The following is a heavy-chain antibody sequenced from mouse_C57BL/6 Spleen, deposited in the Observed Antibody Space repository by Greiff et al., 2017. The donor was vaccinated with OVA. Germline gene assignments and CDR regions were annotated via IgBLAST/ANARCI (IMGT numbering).Heavy chain of an antibody. V-gene: IGHV1-64*01. D-gene: IGHD1-1*01. J-gene: IGHJ2*01. CDR3: ARIATVPLDYFDY. CDR2: IHPNSGST. Sequence: VQLQQPGAELVKPGASVKLSCKASGYTFTSYWMHWVKQRPGQGLEWIGMIHPNSGSTNYNEKFKSKATLTVDKSSSTAYMQLSSLTSEDSAVYYCARIATVPLDYFDYWGQGTTLTGSS. CDR1: GYTFTSYW.